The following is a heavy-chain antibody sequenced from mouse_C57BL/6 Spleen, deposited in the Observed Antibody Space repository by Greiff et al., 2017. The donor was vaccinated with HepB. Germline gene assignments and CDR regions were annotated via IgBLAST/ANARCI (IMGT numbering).Heavy chain of an antibody. V-gene: IGHV1-26*01. Sequence: EVQLQQSGPELVKPGASVKISCKASGYTFTDYYMNWVKQSHGKSLEWIGDINPNNGGTSYNQKFKGKATLTVDKSSSTAYMELRSLTSEDSAVYYCARGVYYGSSYGPYYFDYWGQGTTLTVSS. CDR3: ARGVYYGSSYGPYYFDY. J-gene: IGHJ2*01. D-gene: IGHD1-1*01. CDR2: INPNNGGT. CDR1: GYTFTDYY.